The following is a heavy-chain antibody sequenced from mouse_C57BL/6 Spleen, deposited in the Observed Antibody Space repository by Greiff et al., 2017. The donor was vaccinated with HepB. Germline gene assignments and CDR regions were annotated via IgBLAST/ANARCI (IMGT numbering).Heavy chain of an antibody. Sequence: QVQLQQPGAELVMPGASVKLSCKASGYTFTSYWMHWVKQRPGQGLEWIGEIDPSDSYTNYNQKFKGKSTLTVDKSSSTAYMQLSSLTSEDSAVYYCARLDYYGSGYFDYWGQGTTLTVSS. CDR1: GYTFTSYW. J-gene: IGHJ2*01. CDR3: ARLDYYGSGYFDY. V-gene: IGHV1-69*01. D-gene: IGHD1-1*01. CDR2: IDPSDSYT.